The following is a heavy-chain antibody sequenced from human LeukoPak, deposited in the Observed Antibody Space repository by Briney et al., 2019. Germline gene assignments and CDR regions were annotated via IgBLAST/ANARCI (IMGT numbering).Heavy chain of an antibody. J-gene: IGHJ3*01. V-gene: IGHV3-7*04. Sequence: GGSLRLSCAASGFTFSDYWMSWVRQAPGKGREGVATIQGGGGEKHYIDSVKGPFTIYRDSAKNSMYLQMHCLRADDTSVYYCARGDFWGGPYTDAFDVWGQGTMVTVSS. D-gene: IGHD3-3*01. CDR2: IQGGGGEK. CDR3: ARGDFWGGPYTDAFDV. CDR1: GFTFSDYW.